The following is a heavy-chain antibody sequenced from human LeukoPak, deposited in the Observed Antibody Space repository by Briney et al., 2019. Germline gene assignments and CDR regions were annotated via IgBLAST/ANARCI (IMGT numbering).Heavy chain of an antibody. D-gene: IGHD6-6*01. CDR2: ISTNTGNP. CDR1: GYTFTSYA. Sequence: ASVKVSCKASGYTFTSYAMNWVRQAPGQGLEWMGWISTNTGNPTYAQGFTGRFVFSLDTSVSTAYLQISSLKAEDTAVYYCARDRLGYSSSSICFDPWGQGPLVTVSS. J-gene: IGHJ5*02. V-gene: IGHV7-4-1*02. CDR3: ARDRLGYSSSSICFDP.